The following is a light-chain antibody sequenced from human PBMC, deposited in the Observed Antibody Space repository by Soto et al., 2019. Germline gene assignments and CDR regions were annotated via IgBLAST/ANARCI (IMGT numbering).Light chain of an antibody. CDR3: QQYGSWT. Sequence: EIVLTQSPGTLSVSPGERATPSCRASQSISSNYLAWYQQKPGQAPSLLIYGASSRATGIPDRFSGSGSGTDFTLTISRLEPEDSAIYYCQQYGSWTFGQGTKVEIK. CDR2: GAS. J-gene: IGKJ1*01. V-gene: IGKV3-20*01. CDR1: QSISSNY.